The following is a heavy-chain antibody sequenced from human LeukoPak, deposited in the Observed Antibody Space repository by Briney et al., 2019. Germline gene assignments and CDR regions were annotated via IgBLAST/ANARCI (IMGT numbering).Heavy chain of an antibody. D-gene: IGHD3-10*01. CDR3: ASQYGSRQFDY. CDR1: GDSVSSNSAA. V-gene: IGHV6-1*01. CDR2: TYYRSKWYN. J-gene: IGHJ4*02. Sequence: SQTPSLTCAISGDSVSSNSAAWNLIRQSPSRGLEWLGRTYYRSKWYNDYAVSVKSRITINPDTSKNQFSLQLNSVTPEDTAVYYCASQYGSRQFDYWGQGTLVTVSS.